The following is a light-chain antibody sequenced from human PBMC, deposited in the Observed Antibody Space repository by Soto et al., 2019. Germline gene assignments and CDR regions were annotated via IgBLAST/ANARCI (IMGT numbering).Light chain of an antibody. CDR2: LNSDGSH. CDR1: SGHSNYV. V-gene: IGLV4-69*01. CDR3: QTWDTGIRV. Sequence: QLVLTQSPSASASLGASVKLTCTLSSGHSNYVIAWHQQQPEKGPRYLKKLNSDGSHSKGDGIPDRFSGSSSGAERYLTISSLQSEDEADYYCQTWDTGIRVFGGGTKLTVL. J-gene: IGLJ2*01.